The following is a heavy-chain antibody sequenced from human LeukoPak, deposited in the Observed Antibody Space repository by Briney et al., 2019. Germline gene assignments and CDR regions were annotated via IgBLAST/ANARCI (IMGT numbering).Heavy chain of an antibody. CDR2: ISSGSTYM. D-gene: IGHD6-6*01. CDR1: GFTYSSYS. CDR3: GRVGGRSKAAKGDAFDI. V-gene: IGHV3-21*01. J-gene: IGHJ3*02. Sequence: GGSLRLSCAASGFTYSSYSMNWVRQAPGKGLEWVSSISSGSTYMYYADSVKGRFTISRDNAQNSMYLQMNSLRAEDTAVYYCGRVGGRSKAAKGDAFDIWGQGTMVVVSS.